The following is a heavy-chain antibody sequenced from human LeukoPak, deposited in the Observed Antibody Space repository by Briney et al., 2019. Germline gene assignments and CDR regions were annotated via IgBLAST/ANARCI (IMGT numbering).Heavy chain of an antibody. CDR1: GFTFSDYW. CDR3: ARGGTYCNGDCPPAY. Sequence: GGSLRLSCAASGFTFSDYWMTWVRQAPGKGLEWVANIKRDGGEIYHLDFLKGRFTISRDNAKNSLYLQMNSLRAEDTAVYYCARGGTYCNGDCPPAYWGQGTLVTVSS. V-gene: IGHV3-7*01. J-gene: IGHJ4*02. CDR2: IKRDGGEI. D-gene: IGHD2-21*02.